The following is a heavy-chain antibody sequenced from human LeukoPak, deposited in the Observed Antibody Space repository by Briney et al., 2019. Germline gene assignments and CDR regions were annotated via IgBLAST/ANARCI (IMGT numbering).Heavy chain of an antibody. CDR1: GGSITSDSYY. V-gene: IGHV4-61*10. Sequence: SQTLSLTCTVSGGSITSDSYYWSWIRQPAGKGLEWIGYIYYSGSTNYNPSLKSRVTISVDTSKNQFSLKLSSVTAADTAVYYCARGLLSSGYYTDYWGQGTLVTVSS. CDR3: ARGLLSSGYYTDY. J-gene: IGHJ4*02. D-gene: IGHD3-22*01. CDR2: IYYSGST.